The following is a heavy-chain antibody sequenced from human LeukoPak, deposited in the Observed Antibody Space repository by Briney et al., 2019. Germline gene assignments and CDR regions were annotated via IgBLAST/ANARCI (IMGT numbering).Heavy chain of an antibody. CDR1: GFTFSSYG. CDR3: AREMDYYDSRPIDY. V-gene: IGHV3-30*03. J-gene: IGHJ4*02. Sequence: GGSLRLSCAASGFTFSSYGMHWVRQAPGKGLEWVAVIAFDGSNTYYADSVKGRFTISRDSAKNSLYLQMNSLRAEDTAVYYCAREMDYYDSRPIDYWGQGTLVTVSS. CDR2: IAFDGSNT. D-gene: IGHD3-22*01.